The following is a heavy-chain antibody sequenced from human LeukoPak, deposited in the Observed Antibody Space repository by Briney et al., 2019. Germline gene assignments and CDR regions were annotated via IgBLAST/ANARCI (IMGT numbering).Heavy chain of an antibody. V-gene: IGHV3-53*01. CDR3: ARVRGIYSYGHPYYFDY. Sequence: PGGSLRLSCAASGFTVSSNYMSWVRQAPGKGLEWVSFIDIGGTTYYADSVKGRFTISRDNAKNSVYLQMNSLRAEDTAVYYCARVRGIYSYGHPYYFDYWGQGTLVTVSS. D-gene: IGHD5-18*01. CDR2: IDIGGTT. CDR1: GFTVSSNY. J-gene: IGHJ4*02.